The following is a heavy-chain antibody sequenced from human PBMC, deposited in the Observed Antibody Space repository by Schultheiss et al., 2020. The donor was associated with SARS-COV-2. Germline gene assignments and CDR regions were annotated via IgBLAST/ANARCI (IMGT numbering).Heavy chain of an antibody. CDR1: GFTFSSYA. CDR2: ISYDGSNK. J-gene: IGHJ4*02. CDR3: AREHYSDY. V-gene: IGHV3-30*01. Sequence: GGSLRLSCAASGFTFSSYAMHWVRQAPGKGLEWVAVISYDGSNKYYADSVKGRFTISRDNSKNTLYLQMNSLRAEDTAVYYCAREHYSDYWGQGTLVTVSS.